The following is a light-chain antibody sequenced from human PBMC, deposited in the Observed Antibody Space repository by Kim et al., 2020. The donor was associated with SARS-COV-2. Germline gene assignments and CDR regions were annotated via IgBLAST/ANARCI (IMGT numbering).Light chain of an antibody. V-gene: IGLV2-14*04. J-gene: IGLJ3*02. CDR3: SSYTRSSTWV. CDR2: YLS. Sequence: PSTTISPTVTSSDVGVYTSVPWYQQHPPTAPPLIIYYLSQLPSGVSNRFSGSKSGDTASLTISGLQAEDEADYYCSSYTRSSTWVFGGGTQLTVL. CDR1: SSDVGVYTS.